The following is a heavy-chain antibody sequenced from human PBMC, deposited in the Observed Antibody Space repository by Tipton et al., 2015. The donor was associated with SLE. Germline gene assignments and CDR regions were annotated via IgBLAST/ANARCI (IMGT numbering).Heavy chain of an antibody. J-gene: IGHJ5*02. V-gene: IGHV4-61*01. CDR2: IYYSGST. CDR1: GYSISSSYY. D-gene: IGHD1-1*01. Sequence: TLSLTCTVSGYSISSSYYWSWIRQPPGKGLEWIGYIYYSGSTNYNPSLKSRVTISVDTSKNQFSLKLSSVTAADTAVYYCARDQEGTGWFDPWGQGTLVTVSS. CDR3: ARDQEGTGWFDP.